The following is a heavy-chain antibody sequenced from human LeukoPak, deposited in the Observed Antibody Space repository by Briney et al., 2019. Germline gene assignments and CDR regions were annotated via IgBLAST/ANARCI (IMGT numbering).Heavy chain of an antibody. Sequence: PSETLSLTCAVSGYSLSSGYHWGWIRQPPGKGLEWIGSIYHSGSTYYNPSLRSRVTISVDTSKNQFSLKLSSVTAADTAVYYCARLPLLWFGEFEKYYYYGMDVWGQGTTVTVSS. J-gene: IGHJ6*02. CDR1: GYSLSSGYH. V-gene: IGHV4-38-2*01. CDR2: IYHSGST. CDR3: ARLPLLWFGEFEKYYYYGMDV. D-gene: IGHD3-10*01.